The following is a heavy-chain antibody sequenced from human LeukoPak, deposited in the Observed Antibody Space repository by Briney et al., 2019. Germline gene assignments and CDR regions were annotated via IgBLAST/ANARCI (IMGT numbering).Heavy chain of an antibody. J-gene: IGHJ3*02. Sequence: GGSLRLSCAASGFTVSSNYMSWVRQAPGKGLEWVSVIYSGGSTYYADSVKGRLTISRDNSKNTLYLQMNSLRAEDTAVYYCARDGFSSGYPYDAFGIWGQGTMVTVSS. V-gene: IGHV3-53*01. CDR1: GFTVSSNY. CDR3: ARDGFSSGYPYDAFGI. D-gene: IGHD3-22*01. CDR2: IYSGGST.